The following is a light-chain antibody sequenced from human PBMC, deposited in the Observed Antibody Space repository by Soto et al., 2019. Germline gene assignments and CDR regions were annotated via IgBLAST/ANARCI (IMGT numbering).Light chain of an antibody. CDR3: CSYAGSSTYV. CDR2: EGS. V-gene: IGLV2-23*01. J-gene: IGLJ1*01. Sequence: QSLLTQSASLSGSPGQSITISCTGTSSDVGSYNLVSWYQQHPGKAPKLMIYEGSKRPSGVSNRFSGSKSGNTASLTISGLQAEDEADYYCCSYAGSSTYVFGTGTKVTV. CDR1: SSDVGSYNL.